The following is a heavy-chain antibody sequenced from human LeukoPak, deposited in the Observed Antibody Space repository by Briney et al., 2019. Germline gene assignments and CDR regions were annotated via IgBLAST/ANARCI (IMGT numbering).Heavy chain of an antibody. D-gene: IGHD3-22*01. CDR2: IYTSGST. CDR1: GGSISSYY. Sequence: SETLCLTCTVSGGSISSYYWSWIRQPAGKGLEWIGRIYTSGSTNYNPSPKSRGTMSVDTSKNQFSLMLISVTAADTAVYYCARDLFSSGYFDYWGQGTLGTVSS. CDR3: ARDLFSSGYFDY. J-gene: IGHJ4*02. V-gene: IGHV4-4*07.